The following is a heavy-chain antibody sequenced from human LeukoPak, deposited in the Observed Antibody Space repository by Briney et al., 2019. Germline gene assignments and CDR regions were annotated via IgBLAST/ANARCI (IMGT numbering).Heavy chain of an antibody. CDR2: INSDGSAT. V-gene: IGHV3-74*01. CDR3: ASDSPYYGMDV. J-gene: IGHJ6*02. CDR1: GFPFSSYW. Sequence: PGGSLRLSCAASGFPFSSYWMHWVRQVPGKGLLWVSRINSDGSATIYADSVRGRFTIPRGNAKNTLYLQMSGLRVEDTAVYHCASDSPYYGMDVWGQGTTVTVSS.